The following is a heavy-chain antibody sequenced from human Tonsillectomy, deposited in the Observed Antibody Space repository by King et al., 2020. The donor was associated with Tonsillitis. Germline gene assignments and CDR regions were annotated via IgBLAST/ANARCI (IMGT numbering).Heavy chain of an antibody. D-gene: IGHD2-8*01. CDR3: ARDIVLRGPHLKDYYGMDV. CDR2: ISAYNGNT. CDR1: GYTFTSYG. Sequence: QLVQSGAEVKKPGASVKVSCKASGYTFTSYGISWVRQAPGQGLEWMGWISAYNGNTNYAQKLQGRVTMTTDTSTSTAYTELRSLRSDDTAVYYCARDIVLRGPHLKDYYGMDVWGQGTTVTVSS. V-gene: IGHV1-18*01. J-gene: IGHJ6*02.